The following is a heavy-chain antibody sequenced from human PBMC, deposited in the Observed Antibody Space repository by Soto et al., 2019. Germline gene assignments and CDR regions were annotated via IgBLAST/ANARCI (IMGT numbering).Heavy chain of an antibody. V-gene: IGHV3-21*01. CDR2: ISSSSSYI. CDR1: VFPFSSYS. D-gene: IGHD1-26*01. Sequence: GGSLRLSCVASVFPFSSYSMNWVRQAPGKGLEWVSSISSSSSYIYYADSVKGRFTISRDNAKNSLYLQMNSLRAEDTAVYYCARWEWEPSGGMDVWGQGTTVTVSS. J-gene: IGHJ6*02. CDR3: ARWEWEPSGGMDV.